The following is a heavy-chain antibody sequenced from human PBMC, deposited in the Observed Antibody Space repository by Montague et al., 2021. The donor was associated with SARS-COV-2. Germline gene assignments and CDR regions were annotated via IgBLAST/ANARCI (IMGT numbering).Heavy chain of an antibody. Sequence: SETLSLTCTVSGVSVTDYYWSWIRQPPGKGLEWVGDVLYNKGTNFNPSLKSRVAISVDTSKNQFSLRLTSVTAADTALYYCVRQPQYDGLNGLPDFWDQGTLVTVSS. J-gene: IGHJ4*02. CDR1: GVSVTDYY. CDR3: VRQPQYDGLNGLPDF. D-gene: IGHD3-9*01. V-gene: IGHV4-59*08. CDR2: VLYNKGT.